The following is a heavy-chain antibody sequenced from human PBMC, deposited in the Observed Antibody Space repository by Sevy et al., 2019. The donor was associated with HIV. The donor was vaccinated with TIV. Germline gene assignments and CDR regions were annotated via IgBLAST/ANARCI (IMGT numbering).Heavy chain of an antibody. CDR2: IKQDGSEK. D-gene: IGHD6-13*01. Sequence: GGSLRLSCAASGFTFSSYWMTWVRQAPGKGLEWVANIKQDGSEKYHVASVKGRFIISRDNAKNSLFLQMNSLRAGDTAIYYCARACTAAGYKSGPIDAFDVWGQGTVVTVSS. CDR1: GFTFSSYW. CDR3: ARACTAAGYKSGPIDAFDV. V-gene: IGHV3-7*01. J-gene: IGHJ3*01.